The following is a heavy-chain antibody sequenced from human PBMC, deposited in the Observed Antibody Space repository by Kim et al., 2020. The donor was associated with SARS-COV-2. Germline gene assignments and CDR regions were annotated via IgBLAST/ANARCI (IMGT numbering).Heavy chain of an antibody. CDR3: AREGYSSGWYFYFDY. Sequence: DSVKGRFTISRDNSKNTLYLQMNSLRAEDTAVYYCAREGYSSGWYFYFDYWGQGTLVTVSS. D-gene: IGHD6-19*01. V-gene: IGHV3-53*01. J-gene: IGHJ4*02.